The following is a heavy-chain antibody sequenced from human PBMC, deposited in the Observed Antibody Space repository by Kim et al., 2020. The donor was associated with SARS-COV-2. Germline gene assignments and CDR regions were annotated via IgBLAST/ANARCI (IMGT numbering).Heavy chain of an antibody. Sequence: GGSLRLSCAASGFTFSSYGMHWVRQAPGKGLEWVAVIWYDGSNKYYADSVKGRFAISRDNSKNTLYLQMNSLRAEDTAVYYCAKDPLVWFGEPYPRHFDSWGQGTLVTVSS. V-gene: IGHV3-33*06. CDR1: GFTFSSYG. CDR2: IWYDGSNK. CDR3: AKDPLVWFGEPYPRHFDS. J-gene: IGHJ4*02. D-gene: IGHD3-10*01.